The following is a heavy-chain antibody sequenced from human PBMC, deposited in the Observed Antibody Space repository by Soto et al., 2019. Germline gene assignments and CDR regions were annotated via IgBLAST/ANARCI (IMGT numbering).Heavy chain of an antibody. J-gene: IGHJ5*02. CDR1: GGTFSSYA. D-gene: IGHD4-17*01. CDR2: IIPIFGTA. V-gene: IGHV1-69*13. CDR3: ARDFDYGGNSKWFDP. Sequence: SVKVSCKASGGTFSSYAISWVRQAPGQGLEWMGGIIPIFGTANYAQKFQGRVTITADESTSTAYMELSSLRSEDTAVYYCARDFDYGGNSKWFDPLGQGNLVNVSS.